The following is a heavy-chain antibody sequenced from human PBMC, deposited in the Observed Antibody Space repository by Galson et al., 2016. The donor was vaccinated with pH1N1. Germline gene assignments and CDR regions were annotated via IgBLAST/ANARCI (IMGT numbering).Heavy chain of an antibody. CDR1: GGIFNSFG. V-gene: IGHV1-69*06. D-gene: IGHD5-18*01. J-gene: IGHJ3*01. Sequence: SVKVSCKASGGIFNSFGISWVRQAPGQGLEWMGGIVAIFGTTNYAQKFQGRVTITADKSSSTVYMEVNRLTSQDTAVYYCARGYSYNNNDVFDLWGQGTMVTVSA. CDR3: ARGYSYNNNDVFDL. CDR2: IVAIFGTT.